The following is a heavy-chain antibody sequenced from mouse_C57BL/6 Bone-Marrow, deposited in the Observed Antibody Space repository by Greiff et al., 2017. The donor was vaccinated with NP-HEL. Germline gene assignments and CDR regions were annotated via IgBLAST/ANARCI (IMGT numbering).Heavy chain of an antibody. CDR3: ARSSLFGYYAMDY. V-gene: IGHV1-81*01. Sequence: VMLVESGAELARPGASVKLSCKASGYTFTSYGISWVKQRTGQGLEWIGEIYPRSGNTYYNEKFKGKATLTADKSSSTAYMELRSLTSEDSAVYFCARSSLFGYYAMDYWGQGTSVTVSS. D-gene: IGHD1-1*01. CDR2: IYPRSGNT. CDR1: GYTFTSYG. J-gene: IGHJ4*01.